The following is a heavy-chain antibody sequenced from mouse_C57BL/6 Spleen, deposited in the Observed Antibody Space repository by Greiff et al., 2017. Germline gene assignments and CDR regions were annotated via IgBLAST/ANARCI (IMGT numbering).Heavy chain of an antibody. V-gene: IGHV1-53*01. Sequence: QVQLQQPGTELVKPGASVKLSCKASGYTFTSYWMHWVKQRPGQGLEWIGNINPSNGGTNYNEKFESKATLTVDKSSSTAYLQLSSLTSEDSAVYYCAKGLGPYYFDYWGQGTTLTVSS. D-gene: IGHD4-1*01. CDR2: INPSNGGT. CDR3: AKGLGPYYFDY. J-gene: IGHJ2*01. CDR1: GYTFTSYW.